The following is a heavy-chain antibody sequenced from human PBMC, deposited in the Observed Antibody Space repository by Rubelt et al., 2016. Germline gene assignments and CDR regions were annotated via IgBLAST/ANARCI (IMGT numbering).Heavy chain of an antibody. D-gene: IGHD1-7*01. CDR3: AGGGEYNWNYVPYFDY. CDR2: INHSGST. J-gene: IGHJ4*02. V-gene: IGHV4-34*01. CDR1: GGSFSGYY. Sequence: QVQLQQWGAGLLKPSETLSLTCAVYGGSFSGYYWSWIRQPPGKGLEWIGEINHSGSTNYNPSLKSRVTISVDTSKNQFSLKLSSVTAADTAVYYCAGGGEYNWNYVPYFDYWGQGTLVTVSS.